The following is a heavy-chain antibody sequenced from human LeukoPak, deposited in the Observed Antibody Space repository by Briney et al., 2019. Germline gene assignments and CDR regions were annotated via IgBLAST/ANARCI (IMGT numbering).Heavy chain of an antibody. V-gene: IGHV4-59*01. CDR3: ARDRSPPNWFDP. J-gene: IGHJ5*02. CDR1: GGSISSYY. CDR2: IYYSGST. Sequence: SETLSLTCTVSGGSISSYYWSWIRQPPGKGLEWIGYIYYSGSTNYNPSLKSRVTISVDTSKNQFSLKLSSVTAADTAVYYCARDRSPPNWFDPWGQGTLVTVSS.